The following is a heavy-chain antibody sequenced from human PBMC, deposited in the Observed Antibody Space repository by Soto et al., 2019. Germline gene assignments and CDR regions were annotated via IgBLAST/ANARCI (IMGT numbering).Heavy chain of an antibody. V-gene: IGHV3-30*18. Sequence: QAQLVESGGGVVQPGRSLRLSCEASGFTFSNYGMHWVRKAPGKGLDWMAVISYDGSTTYYADSVKGRFTISRDNLKNTLFVQMNSLRDEDTAVYYCAKEGSGTATYAFDYWGQGTLVTVSS. CDR1: GFTFSNYG. CDR2: ISYDGSTT. J-gene: IGHJ4*02. CDR3: AKEGSGTATYAFDY. D-gene: IGHD1-7*01.